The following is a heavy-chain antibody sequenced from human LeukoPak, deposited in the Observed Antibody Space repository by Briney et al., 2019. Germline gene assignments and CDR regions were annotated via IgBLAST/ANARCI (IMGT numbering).Heavy chain of an antibody. D-gene: IGHD1-26*01. CDR3: ARGWAPRGQKSCFDY. CDR2: MYASGDF. Sequence: SETLSLTCTVSGGSISSYYWTWIRQPAGKGLEWLGRMYASGDFNYNPFLKSRVTMSVDTSKNQFSLNLSSVTAADTAVYYCARGWAPRGQKSCFDYWGRGTLVTVSS. J-gene: IGHJ4*02. CDR1: GGSISSYY. V-gene: IGHV4-4*07.